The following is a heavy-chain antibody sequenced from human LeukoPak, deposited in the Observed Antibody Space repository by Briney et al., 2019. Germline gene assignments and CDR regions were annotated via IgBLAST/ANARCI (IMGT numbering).Heavy chain of an antibody. V-gene: IGHV3-30*04. J-gene: IGHJ4*02. CDR1: GFTFSYSA. D-gene: IGHD1-14*01. CDR3: VRGAGAWGTRSFDY. CDR2: ISYDGSNK. Sequence: GGSLRLSCAASGFTFSYSAMHWVRQAPGKGLAWVAVISYDGSNKFYADSVQGRCTTSRDDSKDTLYLEMSNLRPEDTALYYCVRGAGAWGTRSFDYWGQGTQVTVSS.